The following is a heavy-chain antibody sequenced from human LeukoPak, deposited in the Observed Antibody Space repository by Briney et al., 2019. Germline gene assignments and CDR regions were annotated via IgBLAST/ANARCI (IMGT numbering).Heavy chain of an antibody. CDR2: MYSEGGT. CDR3: ARDYLPYDFWSGYYLSAVKYYMDV. J-gene: IGHJ6*03. CDR1: GINVGSNY. D-gene: IGHD3-3*01. Sequence: GGSLRLSCAASGINVGSNYMNWVRQAPGRGLEWVSVMYSEGGTNYADSVKGRFTISRDYLKNTLYLQMDSLRVEDTAVYYCARDYLPYDFWSGYYLSAVKYYMDVWGKGTTVTVSS. V-gene: IGHV3-66*01.